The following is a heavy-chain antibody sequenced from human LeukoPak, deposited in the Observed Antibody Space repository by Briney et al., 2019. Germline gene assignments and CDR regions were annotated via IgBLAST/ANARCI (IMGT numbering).Heavy chain of an antibody. CDR2: INPSGGST. V-gene: IGHV1-46*01. J-gene: IGHJ6*03. CDR1: GYTFTSYY. Sequence: ASVKVSCKASGYTFTSYYMHWVRQAPGQGLEWMGIINPSGGSTSYAQKFQGRVTMTRDMSTSTVYMELSSLRSEDTAVYYCARDYDFWSGYPTEKYYYYMDVWGKGTTVTVSS. D-gene: IGHD3-3*01. CDR3: ARDYDFWSGYPTEKYYYYMDV.